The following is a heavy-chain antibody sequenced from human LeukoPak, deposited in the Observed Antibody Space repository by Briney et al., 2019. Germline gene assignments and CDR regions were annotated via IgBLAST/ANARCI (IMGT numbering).Heavy chain of an antibody. Sequence: PGGSLRLSCAASGFTFSSYSMNWVRQAPGKGLEWVSSIISSSSYIYYADSVKGRFTISRDNAKNSLYLQMNGLRAEDTAVYYCARDTSRRQQWLAGTIPVWGLQNWGQGTLVTVSS. CDR1: GFTFSSYS. D-gene: IGHD6-19*01. J-gene: IGHJ4*02. V-gene: IGHV3-21*01. CDR3: ARDTSRRQQWLAGTIPVWGLQN. CDR2: IISSSSYI.